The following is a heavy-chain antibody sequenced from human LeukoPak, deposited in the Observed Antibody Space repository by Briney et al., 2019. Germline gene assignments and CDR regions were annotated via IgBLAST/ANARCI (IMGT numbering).Heavy chain of an antibody. CDR1: GFTFSSYG. J-gene: IGHJ6*04. CDR3: AKDLQQEGPYYYYGMDV. CDR2: ISYDGSNK. Sequence: PGGSLRLSCAASGFTFSSYGMHWVRQAPGKGLEWVAVISYDGSNKYYADSVKGRFTISRDNSKNTLYLQMNSLRAEDTAVYYCAKDLQQEGPYYYYGMDVWGKGTTVTVSS. V-gene: IGHV3-30*18.